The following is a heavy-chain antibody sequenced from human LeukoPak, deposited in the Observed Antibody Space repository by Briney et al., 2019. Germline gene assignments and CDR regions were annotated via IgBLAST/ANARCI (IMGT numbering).Heavy chain of an antibody. CDR3: ARAGEGNFGYSFDY. J-gene: IGHJ4*02. V-gene: IGHV3-33*08. D-gene: IGHD3-10*01. CDR1: GFNFDSYG. CDR2: VWYDETKK. Sequence: GGSLRLSCAASGFNFDSYGMHWVRQAPGKGLEWVALVWYDETKKYYGESVRGRFTISRDNSKNTLHLQMSSLRVEDTAIYYCARAGEGNFGYSFDYWGQGTLVTVSS.